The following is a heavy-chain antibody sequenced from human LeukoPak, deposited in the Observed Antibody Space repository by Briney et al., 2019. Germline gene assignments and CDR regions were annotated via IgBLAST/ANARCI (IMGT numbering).Heavy chain of an antibody. CDR3: ARLQYYYDSSGYSAESYFDY. CDR1: GYSFTSYW. J-gene: IGHJ4*02. D-gene: IGHD3-22*01. CDR2: IYPGDSDT. Sequence: GESLKISCKTSGYSFTSYWIHWVRQMPGKGLEWMGIIYPGDSDTRYSPSFQGQVTISADKSISTAYLQWSSLKASDTAMYYCARLQYYYDSSGYSAESYFDYWGQGTLVTVSS. V-gene: IGHV5-51*01.